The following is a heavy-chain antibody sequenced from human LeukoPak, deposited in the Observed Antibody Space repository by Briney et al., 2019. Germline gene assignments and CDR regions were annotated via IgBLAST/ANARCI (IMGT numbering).Heavy chain of an antibody. J-gene: IGHJ4*02. CDR2: ISGSGGST. CDR1: GFRVSSNY. CDR3: AKRLGYYDFWSGSPLDY. D-gene: IGHD3-3*01. V-gene: IGHV3-23*01. Sequence: GGSLRLSCAASGFRVSSNYMSWVRQAPGKGLEWVSSISGSGGSTYYADSVKGRFTISRDNSKNTLYLQMNSLRAEDTAVYYCAKRLGYYDFWSGSPLDYWGQGTLVTVSS.